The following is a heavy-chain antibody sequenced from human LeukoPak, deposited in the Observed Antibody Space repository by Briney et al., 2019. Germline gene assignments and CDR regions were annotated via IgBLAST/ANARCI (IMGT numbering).Heavy chain of an antibody. CDR3: ARGYCTSSSCYNDY. Sequence: GRSLRLSCATSGFTFSSYAFHWVRQAPGKGLEWVATMSFDVNNKYYADSVRGRFTISRDNSKNTLYLQMNSLRAEDTAVYSCARGYCTSSSCYNDYWGQGTLVTVSS. CDR2: MSFDVNNK. J-gene: IGHJ4*02. V-gene: IGHV3-30*04. CDR1: GFTFSSYA. D-gene: IGHD2-2*02.